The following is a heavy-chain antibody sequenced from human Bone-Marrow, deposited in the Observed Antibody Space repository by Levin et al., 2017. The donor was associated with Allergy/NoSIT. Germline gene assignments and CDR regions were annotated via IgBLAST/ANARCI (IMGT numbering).Heavy chain of an antibody. V-gene: IGHV3-48*04. D-gene: IGHD4-17*01. J-gene: IGHJ4*02. CDR2: ISTSSSTI. CDR3: ARRHGDYVGSFEY. CDR1: GFIISSYS. Sequence: GGSLRLSCAASGFIISSYSMNWVRQAPGKGLEWISYISTSSSTIYYADSVKGRFTISRDNARNSLYLQMNGLRAEDAAVYYCARRHGDYVGSFEYWGRGTLVTVSS.